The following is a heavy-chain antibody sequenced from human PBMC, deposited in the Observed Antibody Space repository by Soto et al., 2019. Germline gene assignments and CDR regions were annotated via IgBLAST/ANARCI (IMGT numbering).Heavy chain of an antibody. V-gene: IGHV1-18*04. CDR2: ISAYNGNT. D-gene: IGHD6-6*01. Sequence: ASVKVSCKASGYTFTSYGISWVRQAPGQGLEWMGWISAYNGNTNYAQKLQGRVTMTTDTSTSTAYMELRSLRSDDTAVYYCAGHALDGLSLDPCGQGTLVTVSS. CDR3: AGHALDGLSLDP. J-gene: IGHJ5*02. CDR1: GYTFTSYG.